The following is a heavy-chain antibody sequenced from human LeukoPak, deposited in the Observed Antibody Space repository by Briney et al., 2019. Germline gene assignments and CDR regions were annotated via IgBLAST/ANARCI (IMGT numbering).Heavy chain of an antibody. D-gene: IGHD4-23*01. CDR1: GFTFSSSA. J-gene: IGHJ5*02. V-gene: IGHV3-48*04. CDR2: ISSGTSTI. Sequence: GSLRLSCAASGFTFSSSAMNWVRQAPGKGLEWVSYISSGTSTIYYADSVKGRFTIFRDNAKNSLYLQMNSLRAEDTAVYYCARDVTYYGGDWFDPWGQGTLVTVSS. CDR3: ARDVTYYGGDWFDP.